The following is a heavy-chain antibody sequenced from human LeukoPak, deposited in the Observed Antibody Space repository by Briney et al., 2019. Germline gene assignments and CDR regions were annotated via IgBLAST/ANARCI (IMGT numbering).Heavy chain of an antibody. Sequence: SETLSLTCTVSGGSISSSSYYWGWIRQPPGKGLEWIGSIYYSGSTYYNPSLKSRVTISVDTPKNQFSLKLSSVTAADTAVYYCARLDYDFWSGYYYYMDVWGKGTTVTVSS. J-gene: IGHJ6*03. CDR1: GGSISSSSYY. D-gene: IGHD3-3*01. V-gene: IGHV4-39*01. CDR3: ARLDYDFWSGYYYYMDV. CDR2: IYYSGST.